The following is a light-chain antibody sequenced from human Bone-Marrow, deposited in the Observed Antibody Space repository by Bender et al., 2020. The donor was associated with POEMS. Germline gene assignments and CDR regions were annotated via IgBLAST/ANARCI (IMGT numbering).Light chain of an antibody. V-gene: IGLV2-11*01. Sequence: QSALTQPRSVSGSPGQSVTISCTGTRSDVGGFNYVSWYQHYPGKGPKLVIYDVSKRPSGVPDRFSGSKSGYTASLTISGLQAEDEAVYYCCSYAGRSTWVFGGGTKVTVL. CDR2: DVS. J-gene: IGLJ3*02. CDR1: RSDVGGFNY. CDR3: CSYAGRSTWV.